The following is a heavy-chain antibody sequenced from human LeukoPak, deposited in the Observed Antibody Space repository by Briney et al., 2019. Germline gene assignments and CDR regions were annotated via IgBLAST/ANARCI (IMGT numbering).Heavy chain of an antibody. CDR3: AGIQLWPAPFDY. Sequence: ASVKVSCKASGGTFSSYAISWVRQAPGQGLEWMGGIIPIFGTANYAQKFQGRVTITTDESTSTAYMELSSLRSEDTAVYYCAGIQLWPAPFDYWGQGTLVTVSS. V-gene: IGHV1-69*05. CDR2: IIPIFGTA. D-gene: IGHD5-18*01. CDR1: GGTFSSYA. J-gene: IGHJ4*02.